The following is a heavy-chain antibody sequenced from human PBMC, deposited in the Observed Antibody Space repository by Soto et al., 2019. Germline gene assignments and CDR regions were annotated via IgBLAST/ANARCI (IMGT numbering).Heavy chain of an antibody. CDR3: AMDRGNDRTSN. CDR1: GGSIRSTGSY. V-gene: IGHV4-39*01. D-gene: IGHD1-1*01. Sequence: QLQLQESGPRLVKPSEALSLTCTVSGGSIRSTGSYWGWIRQPPGKGLEWIASIYYSGTTYYNPSLKIRVTMSVDTSKNQFSLELSSVTAADTAVYYCAMDRGNDRTSNWGQGTLVTVSS. J-gene: IGHJ4*02. CDR2: IYYSGTT.